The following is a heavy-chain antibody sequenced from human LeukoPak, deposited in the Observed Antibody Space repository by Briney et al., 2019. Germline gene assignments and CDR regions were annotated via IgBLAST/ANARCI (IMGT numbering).Heavy chain of an antibody. J-gene: IGHJ4*02. D-gene: IGHD4-17*01. V-gene: IGHV3-53*01. CDR2: IYSGGST. CDR3: ASGGYGDYAFDY. Sequence: GGSLRLSCAASGFTFSSYAMSWVRQAPGKGLEWVSVIYSGGSTYYADSVKGRFTISRDNSKNTLYLQMNSLRAEDTAVYYCASGGYGDYAFDYWGQGTLVTVSS. CDR1: GFTFSSYA.